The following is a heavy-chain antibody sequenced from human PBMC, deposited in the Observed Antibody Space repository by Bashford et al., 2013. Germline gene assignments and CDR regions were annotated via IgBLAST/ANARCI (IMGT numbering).Heavy chain of an antibody. D-gene: IGHD3-16*01. V-gene: IGHV1-8*01. CDR3: ARGTYDYSLGDYRPNWYFDL. J-gene: IGHJ2*01. Sequence: WVRQAPGQGLEWMGWMNPNSGNTGYAQKFQGRVTMTRNTSISTAYMELSSLRSEDTAVYYCARGTYDYSLGDYRPNWYFDLWGLAPWSPSPX. CDR2: MNPNSGNT.